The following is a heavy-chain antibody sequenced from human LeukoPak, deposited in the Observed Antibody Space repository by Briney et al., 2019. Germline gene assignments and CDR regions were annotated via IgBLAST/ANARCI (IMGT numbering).Heavy chain of an antibody. CDR2: ISPYTGNT. V-gene: IGHV1-18*01. CDR1: GYSFTDYC. D-gene: IGHD3-16*01. CDR3: TREAEDLPGVITFLY. J-gene: IGHJ4*02. Sequence: ASVKVSCKASGYSFTDYCVSWVRQAPGQGLEWMGWISPYTGNTDYPRDLRGRVAMTADTSTSTVYMELKSLRSDDTAFYYCTREAEDLPGVITFLYWGEETLVTVSS.